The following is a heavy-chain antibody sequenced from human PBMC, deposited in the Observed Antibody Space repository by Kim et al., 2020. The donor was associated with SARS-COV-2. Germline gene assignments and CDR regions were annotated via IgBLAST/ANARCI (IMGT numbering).Heavy chain of an antibody. J-gene: IGHJ6*02. CDR1: GFTVSSNY. CDR3: ARDGDGSGSYYPYYYGMDV. D-gene: IGHD3-10*01. CDR2: IYSGGST. Sequence: GGSLRLSCAASGFTVSSNYMSWVRQAPGKGLEWVSVIYSGGSTYYADSVKGRFTISRDNSKNTLYLQMNSLRAEDTAVYYCARDGDGSGSYYPYYYGMDVWGQGTTVTVSS. V-gene: IGHV3-66*01.